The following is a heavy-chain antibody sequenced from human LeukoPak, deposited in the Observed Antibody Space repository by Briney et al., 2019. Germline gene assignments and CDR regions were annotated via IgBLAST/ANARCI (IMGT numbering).Heavy chain of an antibody. CDR2: IKQDGSEK. J-gene: IGHJ4*02. CDR1: GFTFSSYW. D-gene: IGHD2-2*01. V-gene: IGHV3-7*01. Sequence: PGGSLRLSCAASGFTFSSYWMSWVRQAPGKGLEWVANIKQDGSEKYYVDSVKGRFTISRDNAKNSLYLQMNSLRAEGTAVYYCARDRACSSTSCYDGLFDYWGQGTLVTVSS. CDR3: ARDRACSSTSCYDGLFDY.